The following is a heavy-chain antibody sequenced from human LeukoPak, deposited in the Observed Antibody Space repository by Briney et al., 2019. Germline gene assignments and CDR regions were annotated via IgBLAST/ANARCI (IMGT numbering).Heavy chain of an antibody. D-gene: IGHD3-10*01. V-gene: IGHV4-59*08. CDR2: IYYSGST. Sequence: SETLSLTCAVSGGSISSYYWSLLRPPRGKGLEWIGYIYYSGSTNYNPSLKSRVTISVDTSKNQFSLKLSSVTAADTAVYYCARHSIYGSGRDRYFDYWGQGTLVTVSS. J-gene: IGHJ4*02. CDR1: GGSISSYY. CDR3: ARHSIYGSGRDRYFDY.